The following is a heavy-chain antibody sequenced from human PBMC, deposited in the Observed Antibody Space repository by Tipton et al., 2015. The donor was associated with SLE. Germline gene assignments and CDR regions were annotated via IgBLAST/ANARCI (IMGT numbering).Heavy chain of an antibody. CDR1: GFTFSTYP. J-gene: IGHJ3*02. D-gene: IGHD2-21*01. V-gene: IGHV3-33*06. CDR2: IWYDGSIK. CDR3: AKDHCSGDCYSVIDI. Sequence: LSLTCAASGFTFSTYPLHWVRQSPGKGLEWVAVIWYDGSIKNYADSVKGRFTISRDNSKNTVSLQMNSLRAEDTAAYYCAKDHCSGDCYSVIDIWGQGTKVIVSS.